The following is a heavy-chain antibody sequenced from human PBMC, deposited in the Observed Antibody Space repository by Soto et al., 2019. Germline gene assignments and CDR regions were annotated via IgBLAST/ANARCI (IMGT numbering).Heavy chain of an antibody. Sequence: QVQLQQWGAGLLKPSETLSLTCAVYGGSFSGHYWNWIRQSPGKGPEWIGEINHSGSTDYNPSLESRVTISPDTSKNQFSLRLTSGTAADMAVYYCARAPRRGVRGAPPHWFGPWGQGTQVIVSS. D-gene: IGHD3-10*01. V-gene: IGHV4-34*01. J-gene: IGHJ5*02. CDR3: ARAPRRGVRGAPPHWFGP. CDR1: GGSFSGHY. CDR2: INHSGST.